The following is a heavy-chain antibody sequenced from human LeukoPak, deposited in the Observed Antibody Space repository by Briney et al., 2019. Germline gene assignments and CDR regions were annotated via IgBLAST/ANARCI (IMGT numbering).Heavy chain of an antibody. CDR2: TRGSGGST. D-gene: IGHD1-26*01. CDR1: TFTFSRYG. Sequence: GGSLTLSSQASTFTFSRYGMSWVRHAPGKGLGWVSATRGSGGSTYYADSVKGRFTISRDNSKNTLYLQMNSLRDEDTAVYYCARDPYSGSYGDYYYYYMDVWGKGTTVTISS. CDR3: ARDPYSGSYGDYYYYYMDV. J-gene: IGHJ6*03. V-gene: IGHV3-23*01.